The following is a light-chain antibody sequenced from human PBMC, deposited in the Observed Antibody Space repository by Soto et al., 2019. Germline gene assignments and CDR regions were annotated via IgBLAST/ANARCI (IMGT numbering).Light chain of an antibody. V-gene: IGLV2-23*02. CDR2: EVS. J-gene: IGLJ1*01. CDR1: SSDVGSYNL. Sequence: QSVLTQPASVSGSPGQWITISCTGTSSDVGSYNLVSWYQQHPGKAPKLMIYEVSKRPSGVSNRFSGSKSGNTASLTISGLQAEDEADYYCCSYAGSSIFYVFGTGTKVTVL. CDR3: CSYAGSSIFYV.